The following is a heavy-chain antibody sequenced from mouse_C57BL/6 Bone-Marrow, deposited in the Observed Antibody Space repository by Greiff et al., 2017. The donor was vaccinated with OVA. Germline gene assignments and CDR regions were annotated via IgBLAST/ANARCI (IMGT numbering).Heavy chain of an antibody. CDR2: INPYNGGT. J-gene: IGHJ1*03. V-gene: IGHV1-19*01. Sequence: EVQLVESGPVLVKPGASVKMSCKASGYTFTDYYMNWVKQSHGKSLEWIGVINPYNGGTSYNQKFKGKATLTVDKSSSTAYMELNSLTSEDSAVYYCAREGLRLTYWYFDVWGTGTTVTVAS. CDR3: AREGLRLTYWYFDV. CDR1: GYTFTDYY. D-gene: IGHD2-4*01.